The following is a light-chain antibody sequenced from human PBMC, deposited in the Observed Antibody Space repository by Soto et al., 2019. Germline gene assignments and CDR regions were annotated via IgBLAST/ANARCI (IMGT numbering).Light chain of an antibody. Sequence: QSVLTQPPSVSAAPGQKVTISCSGSSSNIGNNYVSWYQQLPGTVPTLLIYDNNKRPSGIPDRFSASKSGTSAPLDITGLQIGDEADYYCETWDDSLPGEVFGGGTKVTVL. CDR2: DNN. CDR3: ETWDDSLPGEV. V-gene: IGLV1-51*01. J-gene: IGLJ2*01. CDR1: SSNIGNNY.